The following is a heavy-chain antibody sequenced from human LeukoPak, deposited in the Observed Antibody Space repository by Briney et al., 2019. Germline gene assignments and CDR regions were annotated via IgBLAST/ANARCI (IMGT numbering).Heavy chain of an antibody. CDR2: ISSSSSYI. J-gene: IGHJ5*02. V-gene: IGHV3-21*01. CDR1: GFTFSSYS. Sequence: GGSLRLSCAAPGFTFSSYSMNWVRQAPGKGLEWVSSISSSSSYIYYAGSVKGRFTISRDNAKNSLYLQMNSLRAEDTAVYYCARDLGNYDFWSGYLNWFDPWGQGTLVTVSS. D-gene: IGHD3-3*01. CDR3: ARDLGNYDFWSGYLNWFDP.